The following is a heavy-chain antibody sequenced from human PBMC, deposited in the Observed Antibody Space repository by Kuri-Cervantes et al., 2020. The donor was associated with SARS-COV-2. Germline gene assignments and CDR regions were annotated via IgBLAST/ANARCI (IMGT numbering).Heavy chain of an antibody. V-gene: IGHV4-38-2*01. CDR1: GYSISSGYY. Sequence: SETLSLTCAVSGYSISSGYYWGWIRQPPGKGLEWIGSIYHSGSTYYNPSLKSRVTISVDTSKNQSSLKLSSVTAADTAVYYCARFGIAVARSVDYWGQGTLVTVSS. J-gene: IGHJ4*02. CDR3: ARFGIAVARSVDY. D-gene: IGHD6-19*01. CDR2: IYHSGST.